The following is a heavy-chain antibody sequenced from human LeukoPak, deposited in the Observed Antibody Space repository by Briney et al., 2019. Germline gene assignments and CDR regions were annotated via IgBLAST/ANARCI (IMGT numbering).Heavy chain of an antibody. CDR2: ISGSGGST. Sequence: GGSLRLSCPASGFTFSSYAMNWVRQAPGKGLECVSVISGSGGSTYYADSVKSRFTVSRDNSKNTLYLQMNSLRAEDTAVYYCAKDREDYGDYVFEDWGQGTLVTVSS. CDR3: AKDREDYGDYVFED. D-gene: IGHD4-17*01. V-gene: IGHV3-23*01. CDR1: GFTFSSYA. J-gene: IGHJ4*02.